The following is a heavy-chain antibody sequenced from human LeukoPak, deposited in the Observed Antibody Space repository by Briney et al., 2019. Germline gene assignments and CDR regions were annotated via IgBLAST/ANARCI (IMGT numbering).Heavy chain of an antibody. CDR3: ARADSGYLYYFDY. J-gene: IGHJ4*02. Sequence: ASVKVSCKASGYTFTGYYMHWVRQAPGQGLEWMGWINPNSGGTNCAQKFQGRVTMTRDTSISTAYRKLSRLRSDDTAVYYCARADSGYLYYFDYWGQGTLVTVSS. CDR1: GYTFTGYY. D-gene: IGHD5-12*01. CDR2: INPNSGGT. V-gene: IGHV1-2*02.